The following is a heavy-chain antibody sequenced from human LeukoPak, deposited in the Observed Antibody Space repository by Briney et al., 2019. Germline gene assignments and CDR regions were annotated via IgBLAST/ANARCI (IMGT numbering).Heavy chain of an antibody. D-gene: IGHD3-10*01. CDR2: IKSKTDSGTT. CDR3: TTYISRRFRHFDY. J-gene: IGHJ4*02. CDR1: GFTFSNAW. Sequence: GGSLRLSCAAAGFTFSNAWMSWVRQAPGKGLEWVGRIKSKTDSGTTDYAAPVKGRFTISRDDSKNTLYLQMNSLKTEDTAVYYCTTYISRRFRHFDYWGQGTLVTVSS. V-gene: IGHV3-15*05.